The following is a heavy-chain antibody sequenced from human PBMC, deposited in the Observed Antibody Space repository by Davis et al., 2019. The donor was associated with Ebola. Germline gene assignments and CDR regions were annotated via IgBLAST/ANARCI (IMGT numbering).Heavy chain of an antibody. CDR2: ISWHSDRE. J-gene: IGHJ4*02. V-gene: IGHV3-9*01. Sequence: GGSLRLSCAASGFTFRDYAMHWVRQPPGQGLEWVAGISWHSDREGYADSVKGRFTISRDNAKSSLYLQINSLRLEDTGLYYCARDHVMAWGPFDHWGQGTPVSVSS. CDR1: GFTFRDYA. D-gene: IGHD5-24*01. CDR3: ARDHVMAWGPFDH.